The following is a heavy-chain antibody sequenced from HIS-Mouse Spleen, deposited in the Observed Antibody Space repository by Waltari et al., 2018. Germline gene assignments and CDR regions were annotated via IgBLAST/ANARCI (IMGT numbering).Heavy chain of an antibody. J-gene: IGHJ4*02. CDR1: GGPSSSSSCY. CDR3: AYGDYFDY. D-gene: IGHD4-17*01. V-gene: IGHV4-39*01. Sequence: QLQLHESGPGRGKPSETLSLTSTVSGGPSSSSSCYWGWIRQPPGKGLEWIGSIYYSGSTYYNPSLKSRVTISVDTSKNQFSLKLSSVTAADTAVYYCAYGDYFDYWGQGTLVTVSS. CDR2: IYYSGST.